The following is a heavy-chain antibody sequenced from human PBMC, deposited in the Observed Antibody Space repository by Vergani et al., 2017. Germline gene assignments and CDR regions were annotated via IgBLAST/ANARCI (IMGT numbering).Heavy chain of an antibody. CDR1: GFTFNQYG. Sequence: QVQLVESGGGVVQPGRSLRLSCAASGFTFNQYGMHWVRQAPGKGLEWVAVTCYYGNNKKYADSVKGRFTISRDNSKSTMYLQMNSLRYEDTGVYYCERDLRLLYNRFDPWGQGTLVTVSS. V-gene: IGHV3-33*01. D-gene: IGHD1-14*01. CDR3: ERDLRLLYNRFDP. CDR2: TCYYGNNK. J-gene: IGHJ5*02.